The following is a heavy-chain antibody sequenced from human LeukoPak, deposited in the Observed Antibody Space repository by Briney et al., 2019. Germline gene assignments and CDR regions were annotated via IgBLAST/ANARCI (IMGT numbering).Heavy chain of an antibody. CDR3: ARVDEWLATDY. D-gene: IGHD6-19*01. V-gene: IGHV3-48*03. CDR1: GFTFSSYE. CDR2: ISRSGSTI. J-gene: IGHJ4*02. Sequence: GGSLRLSCAASGFTFSSYEMNWVRQAPGKGLEGVSYISRSGSTIYYADSVKGRFTISRDNAKNSLDLQMNSLRAEDTALYYCARVDEWLATDYWGQGTLVTVSS.